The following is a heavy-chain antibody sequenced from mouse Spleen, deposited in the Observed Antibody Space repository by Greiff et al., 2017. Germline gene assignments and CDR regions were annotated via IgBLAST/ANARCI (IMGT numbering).Heavy chain of an antibody. D-gene: IGHD2-1*01. CDR2: IHPNSGST. Sequence: QVHVKQSGAELVKPGASVKLSCKASGFTFTSYWMHWVKQRPGQGLEWIGMIHPNSGSTNYNEKFKSKATLTVDKSSSTAYMQLSSLTSEDSAVYYCARYGNYGYWGQGTTLTVSS. J-gene: IGHJ2*01. CDR1: GFTFTSYW. CDR3: ARYGNYGY. V-gene: IGHV1-64*01.